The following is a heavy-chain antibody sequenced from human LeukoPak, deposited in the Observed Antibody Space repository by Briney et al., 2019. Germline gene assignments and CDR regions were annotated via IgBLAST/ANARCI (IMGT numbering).Heavy chain of an antibody. CDR1: GFTFSSYG. CDR2: ISGSGGST. Sequence: GGSLRLSCAASGFTFSSYGMSWVRQAPGKGRGWVSAISGSGGSTYYADSVKGRFTISRDNSKNTLYLQMNSLRAEDTAVYYCARGPGLAVTGTDWGQGTLVTVSS. D-gene: IGHD6-19*01. J-gene: IGHJ4*02. CDR3: ARGPGLAVTGTD. V-gene: IGHV3-23*01.